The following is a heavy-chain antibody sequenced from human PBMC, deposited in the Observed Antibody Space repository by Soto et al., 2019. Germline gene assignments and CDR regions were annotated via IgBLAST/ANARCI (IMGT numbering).Heavy chain of an antibody. D-gene: IGHD4-17*01. J-gene: IGHJ3*02. CDR1: GFTFSSYG. CDR2: ISYDGSNK. Sequence: PGGSLRLSCAASGFTFSSYGMHWVRQAPGKGLEWVAVISYDGSNKYYADSVKGRFTISRDNSKNTLYLQMNSLRAEDTAVYYCDKDDQSTGRFLHASDIWGQGTMVTVSS. CDR3: DKDDQSTGRFLHASDI. V-gene: IGHV3-30*18.